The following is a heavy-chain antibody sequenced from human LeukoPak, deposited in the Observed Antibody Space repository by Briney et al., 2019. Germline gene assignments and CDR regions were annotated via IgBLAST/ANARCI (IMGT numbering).Heavy chain of an antibody. J-gene: IGHJ4*02. V-gene: IGHV3-21*01. Sequence: GGSLRLSCAASGFTFSNYAMNWVRQAPGKGLEWVSSISGSSTDLYYADSVKGRFTISRDNAKNSLYLQINSLRAEVTAIYYCARRGYYDSSGYDYWGQGTLVTVSS. CDR2: ISGSSTDL. CDR1: GFTFSNYA. CDR3: ARRGYYDSSGYDY. D-gene: IGHD3-22*01.